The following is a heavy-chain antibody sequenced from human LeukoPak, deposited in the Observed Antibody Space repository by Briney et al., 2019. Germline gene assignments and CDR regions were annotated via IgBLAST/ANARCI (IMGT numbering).Heavy chain of an antibody. J-gene: IGHJ4*02. D-gene: IGHD6-13*01. CDR3: ARHRAAAGT. CDR2: INHSGST. V-gene: IGHV4-34*01. Sequence: NPSETLSLTCAVYGGSFSGYYWSWIRQPPGKGLEWIGEINHSGSTNYNPSLKSRVTISVDTSKNQFSLKLSPVTAADTAVYYCARHRAAAGTWGQGTLVTVSS. CDR1: GGSFSGYY.